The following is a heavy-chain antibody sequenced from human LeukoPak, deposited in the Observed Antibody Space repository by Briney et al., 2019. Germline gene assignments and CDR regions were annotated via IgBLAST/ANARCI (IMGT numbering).Heavy chain of an antibody. CDR3: ARDRTGDFDY. J-gene: IGHJ4*02. CDR1: GFPVRSNY. CDR2: IYSDDTT. D-gene: IGHD1-14*01. Sequence: GSLRLSCAAPGFPVRSNYMTWVRPAPGKGLEWVSVIYSDDTTYYADSVKGRFTISRDNSKDTLYLQMNSLRVEDTAVYYCARDRTGDFDYWGQGTLVTVSS. V-gene: IGHV3-66*01.